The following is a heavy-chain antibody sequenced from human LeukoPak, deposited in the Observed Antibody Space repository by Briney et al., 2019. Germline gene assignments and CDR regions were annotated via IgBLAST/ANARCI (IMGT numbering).Heavy chain of an antibody. CDR3: AAERGSSWAPEYFDY. D-gene: IGHD6-13*01. Sequence: SVKVSCKASGFTFTSSAVQWVRQARGQRLEWIGWIVVGSGNTNYAQKFQERVTITRDMSTSTAYMELSSLRSEDTAVYYCAAERGSSWAPEYFDYWGQGTLVTVSS. CDR1: GFTFTSSA. V-gene: IGHV1-58*01. CDR2: IVVGSGNT. J-gene: IGHJ4*02.